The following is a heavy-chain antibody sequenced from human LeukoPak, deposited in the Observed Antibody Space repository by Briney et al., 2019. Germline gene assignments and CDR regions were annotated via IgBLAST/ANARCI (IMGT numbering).Heavy chain of an antibody. D-gene: IGHD6-19*01. CDR2: ISYDGSNK. CDR3: ARDLYSSGWFDY. Sequence: GGALRLSCAASGFTFSSYAMHWVRQAPGKGLEWVAVISYDGSNKYYADSVKGRFTISRDNSQNTLYLQMNSLRAEDTAVYYCARDLYSSGWFDYWGQGTLVSVSS. J-gene: IGHJ4*02. CDR1: GFTFSSYA. V-gene: IGHV3-30-3*01.